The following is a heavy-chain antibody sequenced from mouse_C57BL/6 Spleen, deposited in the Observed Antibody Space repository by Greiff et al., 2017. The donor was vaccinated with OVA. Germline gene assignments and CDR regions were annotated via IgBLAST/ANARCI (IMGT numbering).Heavy chain of an antibody. CDR2: IYPGDGDT. D-gene: IGHD4-1*01. J-gene: IGHJ2*01. CDR3: AKNWAFFDY. V-gene: IGHV1-82*01. CDR1: GYAFSSSW. Sequence: VQLQESGPELVKPGASVKISCKASGYAFSSSWMNWVKQRPGKGLEWIGRIYPGDGDTNYNGKFKGKATLTADKSSSTAYMQLSSLTSEDSAVYFCAKNWAFFDYWGQGTTLTVSS.